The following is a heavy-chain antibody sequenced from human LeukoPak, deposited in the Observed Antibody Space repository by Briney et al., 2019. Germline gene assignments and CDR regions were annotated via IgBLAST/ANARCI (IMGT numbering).Heavy chain of an antibody. CDR2: ISGSGGST. V-gene: IGHV3-23*01. J-gene: IGHJ6*03. Sequence: QPGGSLRLSCADSGFFFSSYAMKWVRQAPGKALEWASAISGSGGSTYYADSVKGRFTISRDNSKNTLYLQMNSLRAEDTAVYYCAKTSGRGYYMDVWGKGTTVIVSS. D-gene: IGHD2-2*01. CDR1: GFFFSSYA. CDR3: AKTSGRGYYMDV.